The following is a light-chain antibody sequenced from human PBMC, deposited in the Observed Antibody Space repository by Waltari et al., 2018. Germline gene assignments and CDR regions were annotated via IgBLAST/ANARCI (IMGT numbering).Light chain of an antibody. Sequence: QSALTQPASVSGSPGQSATISCTGTSNDVGSSNFFSWYQQHPGKAPKLINHDDTERPSGVSDRFSGSKSANGASLTISGLQAEDEAHYYCCAYAGKVFGGGTRLTVL. J-gene: IGLJ3*02. V-gene: IGLV2-23*01. CDR2: DDT. CDR1: SNDVGSSNF. CDR3: CAYAGKV.